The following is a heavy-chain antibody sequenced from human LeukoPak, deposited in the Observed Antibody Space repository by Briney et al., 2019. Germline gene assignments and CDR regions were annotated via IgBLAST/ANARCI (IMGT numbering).Heavy chain of an antibody. CDR1: GYTFTSYA. J-gene: IGHJ4*02. Sequence: GASVQVSCQASGYTFTSYAMHWVRQAPGQRLEWMGWINAGNGNTKHSQKFQGRVTITRDTSASTAYMELSSLRSEDTAVYSCARGVATNRYYFDYWGQGTLVTVSS. CDR3: ARGVATNRYYFDY. CDR2: INAGNGNT. D-gene: IGHD5-12*01. V-gene: IGHV1-3*01.